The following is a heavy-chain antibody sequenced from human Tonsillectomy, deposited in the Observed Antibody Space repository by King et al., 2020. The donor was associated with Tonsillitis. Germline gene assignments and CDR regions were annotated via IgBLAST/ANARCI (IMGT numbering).Heavy chain of an antibody. CDR3: AREEYSSGWYVGYYFDY. V-gene: IGHV3-21*01. Sequence: VQLVESGGGPVKPGGSLRLSCAASGFTFSSYSMNWVRQAPGKGLEWVSSISSSSSYIYYADSVKGRFTISRDNAKNSLYLQMNSLRAEDTAVYYCAREEYSSGWYVGYYFDYWGQGTLVTVSS. D-gene: IGHD6-19*01. J-gene: IGHJ4*02. CDR2: ISSSSSYI. CDR1: GFTFSSYS.